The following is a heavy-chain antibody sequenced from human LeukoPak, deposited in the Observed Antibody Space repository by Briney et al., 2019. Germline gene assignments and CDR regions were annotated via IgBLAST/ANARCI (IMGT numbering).Heavy chain of an antibody. J-gene: IGHJ4*02. CDR3: ARVVRGVIITPTDY. Sequence: ASVKVSCKASGFTFTSYDVNWVRQATGQGLEWMAWMNPNSVNTGYAQKFQGRVTMTSNTSISTPYMDLSSLRPEDTAVYYCARVVRGVIITPTDYWGQGTLVTVSS. V-gene: IGHV1-8*01. CDR2: MNPNSVNT. D-gene: IGHD3-10*01. CDR1: GFTFTSYD.